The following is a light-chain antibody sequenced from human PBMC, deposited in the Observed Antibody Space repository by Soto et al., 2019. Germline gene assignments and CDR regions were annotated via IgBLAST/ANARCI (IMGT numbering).Light chain of an antibody. J-gene: IGLJ2*01. CDR3: SSYTSSSTLQV. V-gene: IGLV2-14*01. CDR1: SSDVGGYNY. CDR2: DVS. Sequence: QPASVSGSPGQSITISCTGTSSDVGGYNYVSWYQQHPGKAPKLMIYDVSNRPSGVSNRFSGSKSGNTASLTISGLQAEDEADYYCSSYTSSSTLQVFGGGTKLTVL.